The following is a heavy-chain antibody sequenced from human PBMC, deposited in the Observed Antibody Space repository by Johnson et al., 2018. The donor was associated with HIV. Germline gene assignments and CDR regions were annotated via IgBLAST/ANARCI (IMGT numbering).Heavy chain of an antibody. Sequence: VRLVESGGGLVQPGGSLRLSCAASGFTFSSYDMHWVRQATGKGLEWVSAIGTAGDTYYPGSVKGRFTISRDNSKNTLYLQMNSLRAEDTAVYFCARDRRYYDSSGYYHDAFDIWGQGTMVTVSS. CDR3: ARDRRYYDSSGYYHDAFDI. J-gene: IGHJ3*02. V-gene: IGHV3-13*01. CDR2: IGTAGDT. D-gene: IGHD3-22*01. CDR1: GFTFSSYD.